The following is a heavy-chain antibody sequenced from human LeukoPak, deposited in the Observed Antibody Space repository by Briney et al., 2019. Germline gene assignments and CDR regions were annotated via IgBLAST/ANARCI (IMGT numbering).Heavy chain of an antibody. CDR3: AREHSSSSGKVFDY. CDR2: INPNSGGT. D-gene: IGHD6-6*01. CDR1: GYTFPGYY. V-gene: IGHV1-2*02. Sequence: EAPVKVSCKASGYTFPGYYMHWVRQAPGQGLEWMGWINPNSGGTNYAQKFQGRVTMTRDTSISTAYMELSRLRSDDTAVYYCAREHSSSSGKVFDYWGQGTLVTVSS. J-gene: IGHJ4*02.